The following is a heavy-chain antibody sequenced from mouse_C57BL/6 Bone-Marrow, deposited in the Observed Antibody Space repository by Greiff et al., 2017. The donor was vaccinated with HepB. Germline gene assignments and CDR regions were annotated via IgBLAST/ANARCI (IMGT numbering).Heavy chain of an antibody. CDR2: ISNLAYSI. CDR3: ARPLTTVVATNAMDY. D-gene: IGHD1-1*01. V-gene: IGHV5-15*01. Sequence: EVHLVESGGGLVQPGGSLKLSCAASGFTFSDYGMAWVRQAPRKGPEWVAFISNLAYSIYYADTVTGRFTISRENATNTLYLEMSSLRSEDTAMYYCARPLTTVVATNAMDYWGQGTSVTVSS. CDR1: GFTFSDYG. J-gene: IGHJ4*01.